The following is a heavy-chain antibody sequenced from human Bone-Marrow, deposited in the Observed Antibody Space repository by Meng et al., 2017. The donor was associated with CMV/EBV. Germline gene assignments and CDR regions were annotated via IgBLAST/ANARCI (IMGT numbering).Heavy chain of an antibody. D-gene: IGHD3-3*01. J-gene: IGHJ4*03. CDR3: ARPETYYDFWTGYQKYFHY. Sequence: KGYGLLFATYANSWVRQAPGQGLEWMGWINPNSGGTNYAQKFQGRVTMTRDTSISTAYMELSRLRSDDTALYYCARPETYYDFWTGYQKYFHYWGRGTLVTVSS. CDR2: INPNSGGT. V-gene: IGHV1-2*02. CDR1: GLLFATYA.